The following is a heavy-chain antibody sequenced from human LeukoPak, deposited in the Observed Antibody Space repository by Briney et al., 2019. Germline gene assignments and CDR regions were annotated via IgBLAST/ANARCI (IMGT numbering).Heavy chain of an antibody. D-gene: IGHD5-12*01. J-gene: IGHJ3*02. CDR2: IYVSGST. V-gene: IGHV4-4*07. Sequence: SETLSLTCTVSGGSISSHYWSWIRQPAGKGLEWIGRIYVSGSTNYNPSLRSRVTMSIDMSKTQFSLHLTSVTAADTAVYYCARDRTGYSGYEGDPFDIWGQGTVVTVSP. CDR3: ARDRTGYSGYEGDPFDI. CDR1: GGSISSHY.